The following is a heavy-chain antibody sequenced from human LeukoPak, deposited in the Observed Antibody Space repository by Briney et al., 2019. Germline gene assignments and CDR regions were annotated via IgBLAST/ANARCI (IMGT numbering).Heavy chain of an antibody. V-gene: IGHV1-2*02. J-gene: IGHJ5*02. CDR3: ARDLYCSSTSCYNWFDP. CDR1: GYTFTGYY. D-gene: IGHD2-2*01. CDR2: INPNSGST. Sequence: ASVKLSCKASGYTFTGYYMHWVRQAPGQGLEWMGWINPNSGSTNYAQKFQGRVTMTRDTSINTAYMQLSRLRSDDTAVYYCARDLYCSSTSCYNWFDPWGQGTLVTVSS.